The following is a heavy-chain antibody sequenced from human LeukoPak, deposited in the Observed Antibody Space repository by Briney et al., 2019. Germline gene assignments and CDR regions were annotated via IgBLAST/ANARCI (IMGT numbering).Heavy chain of an antibody. Sequence: SETLSLTCTVSGGSISSSSYYWGWIRQPPGKGLEWIGSIYYSGSTYYNPSLKSRVTISVDTSKNQFSLKLSSVTAADTAVYYCARGGRYFDYWGQGTLVTVSS. CDR1: GGSISSSSYY. D-gene: IGHD3-16*01. CDR2: IYYSGST. J-gene: IGHJ4*02. V-gene: IGHV4-39*07. CDR3: ARGGRYFDY.